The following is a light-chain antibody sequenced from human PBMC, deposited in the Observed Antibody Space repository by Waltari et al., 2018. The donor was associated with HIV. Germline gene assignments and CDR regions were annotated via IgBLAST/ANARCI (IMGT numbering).Light chain of an antibody. CDR3: CSYAGSSTLV. Sequence: QSALTQPASVSGSPGLSITIHCTGTSSDVGGYNYASWYQQHPGKAPKLMIYDVSKRPSGVSNRFSGSKSGNTASLTISGLQAEDEADYYCCSYAGSSTLVFGGGTKLTVL. J-gene: IGLJ2*01. V-gene: IGLV2-23*02. CDR2: DVS. CDR1: SSDVGGYNY.